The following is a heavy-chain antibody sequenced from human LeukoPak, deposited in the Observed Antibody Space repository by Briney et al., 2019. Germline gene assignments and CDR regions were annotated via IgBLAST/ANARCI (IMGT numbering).Heavy chain of an antibody. CDR3: AKEYTPSSPLGELDS. V-gene: IGHV3-30*02. CDR1: GFNLNSYA. Sequence: GGSLRLSCAVSGFNLNSYAMHWVRQAPGKGLEWVAVIRHDEANSFYADSVQGRFTISRDTSKKLLYLQMNSLRVEDTAVYYCAKEYTPSSPLGELDSWGQGTLITVSS. J-gene: IGHJ4*02. D-gene: IGHD6-6*01. CDR2: IRHDEANS.